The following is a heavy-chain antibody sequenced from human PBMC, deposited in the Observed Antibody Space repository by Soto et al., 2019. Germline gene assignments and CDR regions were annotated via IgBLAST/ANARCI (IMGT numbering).Heavy chain of an antibody. CDR3: ATGASAAGALLHDY. CDR2: IGSSGDST. Sequence: EVQLLESGGGLVQPGGSLRLSCAASGFTFSSIAMSWVRQAPGKGLEWVSAIGSSGDSTYYADSVKGHFTISRDNSKYTLYLQMNSLRAEDTAVYYCATGASAAGALLHDYWGQGTLVTVSS. V-gene: IGHV3-23*01. J-gene: IGHJ4*02. D-gene: IGHD6-13*01. CDR1: GFTFSSIA.